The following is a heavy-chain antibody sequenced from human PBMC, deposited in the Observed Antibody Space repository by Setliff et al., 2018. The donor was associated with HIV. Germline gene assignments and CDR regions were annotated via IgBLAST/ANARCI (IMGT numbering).Heavy chain of an antibody. Sequence: ASVKVSCKASGFNFTNYYIHWVRQAPGEGLEWVGVINASGDKTNYAQKFQGRLIITKDTSTSTVYMELSSLRPDDTAVYYCGRDYRSWIRAIGYWGQGTLVTVS. V-gene: IGHV1-46*03. J-gene: IGHJ4*02. CDR2: INASGDKT. CDR1: GFNFTNYY. D-gene: IGHD5-12*01. CDR3: GRDYRSWIRAIGY.